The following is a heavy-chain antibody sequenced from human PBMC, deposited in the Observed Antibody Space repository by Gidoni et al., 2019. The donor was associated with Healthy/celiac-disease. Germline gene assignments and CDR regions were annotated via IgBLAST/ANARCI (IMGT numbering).Heavy chain of an antibody. CDR1: GFTFSSYA. J-gene: IGHJ6*02. V-gene: IGHV3-30-3*01. CDR2: ISYDGSNK. Sequence: QVQLVESGGGVVQPGRSLRPSCAASGFTFSSYAMHWVRQAPGKGLEWVAVISYDGSNKYYADSVKGRFTISRDNSKNTLYLQMNSLRAEDTAVYYCARARDYVNPYYYGMDVWGQGTTVTVSS. CDR3: ARARDYVNPYYYGMDV. D-gene: IGHD4-17*01.